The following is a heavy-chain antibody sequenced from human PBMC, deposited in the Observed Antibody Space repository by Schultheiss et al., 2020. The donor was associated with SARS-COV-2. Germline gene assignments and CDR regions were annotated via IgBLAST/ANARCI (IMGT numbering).Heavy chain of an antibody. CDR2: IIPIFGTA. Sequence: SVKVSCKASGGTFSSYAISWVRQAPGQGLEWMGGIIPIFGTANYAQKFQGRVTITADESTSTAYMELSSLRSEDTAVYYCARAGKRWKQWNYYFDYWGQGTLVTVSS. CDR1: GGTFSSYA. CDR3: ARAGKRWKQWNYYFDY. D-gene: IGHD5-24*01. V-gene: IGHV1-69*13. J-gene: IGHJ4*02.